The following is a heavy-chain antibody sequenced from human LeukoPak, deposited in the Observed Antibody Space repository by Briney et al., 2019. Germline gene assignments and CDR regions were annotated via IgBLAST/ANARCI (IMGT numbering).Heavy chain of an antibody. CDR1: GFTFSSYA. V-gene: IGHV3-74*01. D-gene: IGHD2-8*02. J-gene: IGHJ4*02. Sequence: PGGSLRLSCAASGFTFSSYAMSWVRQAPGKGLVWVSRINSDGRSTNYADSVKGRFTISRDNSKNTLYLQMNSLRPEDTAIYYCARLFGGVTTFDSWGQGALVTVSS. CDR2: INSDGRST. CDR3: ARLFGGVTTFDS.